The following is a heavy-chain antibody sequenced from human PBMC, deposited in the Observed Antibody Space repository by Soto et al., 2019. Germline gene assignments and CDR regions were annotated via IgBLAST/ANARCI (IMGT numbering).Heavy chain of an antibody. Sequence: PGGSLRLSCAASGLTVSTNPMSWVRQAPGKGLEWVSVIYTGGGTRYADSVKGRFTISRDNSKNTLYLQMNSLRAEDTAVYYCARDPDDYDALDYWGQGTLVTVSS. J-gene: IGHJ4*02. D-gene: IGHD3-22*01. CDR2: IYTGGGT. CDR1: GLTVSTNP. CDR3: ARDPDDYDALDY. V-gene: IGHV3-66*01.